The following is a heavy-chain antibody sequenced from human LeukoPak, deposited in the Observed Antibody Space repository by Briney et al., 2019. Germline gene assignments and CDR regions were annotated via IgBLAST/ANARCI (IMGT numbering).Heavy chain of an antibody. CDR1: GASISSIY. D-gene: IGHD3-9*01. J-gene: IGHJ6*02. CDR2: ISASGST. V-gene: IGHV4-4*07. CDR3: ARDSDSYYDILTASYYYGMDV. Sequence: SQTLSLTCTVSGASISSIYCSCIRQPAGKGLEWIGCISASGSTNYNPSLKSRVTMSVDTSKNQFYLKLSSVTAADTAVYYCARDSDSYYDILTASYYYGMDVWGQGTTVTVSS.